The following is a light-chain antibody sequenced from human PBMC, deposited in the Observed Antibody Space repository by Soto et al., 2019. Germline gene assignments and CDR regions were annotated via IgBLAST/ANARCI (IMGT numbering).Light chain of an antibody. CDR2: GAS. CDR3: QQYGSSPT. CDR1: QSISSK. V-gene: IGKV3-20*01. Sequence: EIFMTQSPATLSVSPGEIASLACRASQSISSKLAWYQQKPGQTPRRLIYGASNRATGIPDRFSGSGSGTDFTLTISRLEPEDFAVYYCQQYGSSPTFGEGTRLEIK. J-gene: IGKJ5*01.